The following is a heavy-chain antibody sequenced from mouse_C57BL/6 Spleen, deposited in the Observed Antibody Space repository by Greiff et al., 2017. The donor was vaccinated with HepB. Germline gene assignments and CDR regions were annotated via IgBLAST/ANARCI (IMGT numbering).Heavy chain of an antibody. CDR3: AREGGYAMDY. Sequence: EVKLMESEGGLVQPGSSMKFSCTASGFTFSDYYMAWVRQVPEKGLEWVANINYDGSSTYYLDSLKSRFIISRDNAKNILYLQMSSLKSEDTATYYCAREGGYAMDYWGQGTSVTVSS. V-gene: IGHV5-16*01. J-gene: IGHJ4*01. CDR2: INYDGSST. CDR1: GFTFSDYY.